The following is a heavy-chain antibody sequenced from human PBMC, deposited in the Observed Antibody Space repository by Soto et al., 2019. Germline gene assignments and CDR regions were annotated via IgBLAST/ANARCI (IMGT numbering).Heavy chain of an antibody. V-gene: IGHV1-69*01. Sequence: QVQLVQSGAEVKKPGSSVKVSCKASGVTFSRDFITWVRQAPGQGLQWMGGTDPIFGTANYAQKFRDRLTINAEESTSTAYMELSSLRSEDTALYYCARSNRALRDVDYWGQGTLVTVSS. CDR2: TDPIFGTA. D-gene: IGHD3-10*01. CDR1: GVTFSRDF. J-gene: IGHJ4*02. CDR3: ARSNRALRDVDY.